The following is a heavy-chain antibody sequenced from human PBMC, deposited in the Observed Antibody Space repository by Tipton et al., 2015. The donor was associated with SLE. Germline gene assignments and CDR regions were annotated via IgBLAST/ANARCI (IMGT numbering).Heavy chain of an antibody. Sequence: TLSLTCAVYGGSFSGYYWSWIRQPPGKGLEWIGEINHSGGTNYNPSLKSRVTISVDTSKNQFSLKLSSVTAADTAVYYCARVHYDSSGYYYLSGYYMDVWGKGTTVSVSS. CDR2: INHSGGT. J-gene: IGHJ6*03. CDR1: GGSFSGYY. V-gene: IGHV4-34*01. CDR3: ARVHYDSSGYYYLSGYYMDV. D-gene: IGHD3-22*01.